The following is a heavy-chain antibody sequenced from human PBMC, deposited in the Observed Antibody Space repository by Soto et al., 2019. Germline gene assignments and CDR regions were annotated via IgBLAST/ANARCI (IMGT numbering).Heavy chain of an antibody. D-gene: IGHD3-10*01. J-gene: IGHJ3*02. Sequence: GSLRLSCAASGFTFGSYGMSWVRQAPGMGLEWVSAISGGGSTYYADSVNGRFTITRDNAMNTLYLQXNSLRAEDTAAYYCAKIGAVNDAFDIWGQGTMVTVSS. CDR2: ISGGGST. V-gene: IGHV3-23*01. CDR3: AKIGAVNDAFDI. CDR1: GFTFGSYG.